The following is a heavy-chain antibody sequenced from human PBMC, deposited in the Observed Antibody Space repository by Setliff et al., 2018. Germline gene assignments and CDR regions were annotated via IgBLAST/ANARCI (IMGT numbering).Heavy chain of an antibody. J-gene: IGHJ6*02. CDR1: GDSFSDYY. V-gene: IGHV4-34*01. Sequence: SETLSLTCVVYGDSFSDYYWSWIRQPPGKGLEWIEEINHRGSTNYSPSLRSRVTMSVDTSKKQLSLKLSTVTAADTAVYYCAKEYVVISFVRNSHQHYGMDVWGPGTTVTVSS. CDR3: AKEYVVISFVRNSHQHYGMDV. D-gene: IGHD2-21*01. CDR2: INHRGST.